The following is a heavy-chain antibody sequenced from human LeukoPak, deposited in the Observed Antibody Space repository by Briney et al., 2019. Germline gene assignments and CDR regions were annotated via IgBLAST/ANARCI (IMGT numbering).Heavy chain of an antibody. D-gene: IGHD6-6*01. V-gene: IGHV4-4*07. Sequence: SETLSLTCTVSGGSISSYYWSWIRQPPGKGLEWIGRIYTSGSTNYNPSLKSRVTMSVDTSKNQFSLKLSSVTAADTAVYYCARSYSSSSPFDYWGQGTLVTVSS. CDR3: ARSYSSSSPFDY. J-gene: IGHJ4*02. CDR2: IYTSGST. CDR1: GGSISSYY.